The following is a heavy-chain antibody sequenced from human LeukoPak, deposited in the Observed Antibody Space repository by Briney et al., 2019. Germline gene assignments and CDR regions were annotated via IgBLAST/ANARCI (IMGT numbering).Heavy chain of an antibody. CDR1: GGTFSSYT. D-gene: IGHD2-2*01. J-gene: IGHJ6*03. CDR2: IIPILGIA. V-gene: IGHV1-69*02. Sequence: SVKVSCKASGGTFSSYTISWVRQAPGQGLEWMGRIIPILGIANYAQKFQGRATITADKSTSTAYMELSSLRSEDTAVYYCASNVPAAIRYYYYYMDVWGKGTTVTVSS. CDR3: ASNVPAAIRYYYYYMDV.